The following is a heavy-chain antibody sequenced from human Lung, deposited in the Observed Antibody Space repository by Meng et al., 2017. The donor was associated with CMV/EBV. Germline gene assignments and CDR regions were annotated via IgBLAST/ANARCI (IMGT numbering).Heavy chain of an antibody. Sequence: ASVXVSXKASGYTFTSYGISWVRQAPGQGLEWMGWISAYNGNTNYAQKLQGRVTMTTDTSTSTAYMELRSLRSDDTAVYYCARQRRLRGYSYGQGWFDPWXQVTXVTVDS. CDR2: ISAYNGNT. CDR1: GYTFTSYG. J-gene: IGHJ5*02. CDR3: ARQRRLRGYSYGQGWFDP. V-gene: IGHV1-18*01. D-gene: IGHD5-18*01.